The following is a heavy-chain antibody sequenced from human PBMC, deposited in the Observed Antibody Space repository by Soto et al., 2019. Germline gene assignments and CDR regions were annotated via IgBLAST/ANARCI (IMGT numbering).Heavy chain of an antibody. J-gene: IGHJ6*04. D-gene: IGHD3-10*01. Sequence: QVQLVQSGAEVKKPGSSVKVSCKASGGTFSSYAISWVRQAPGQGLAWMGGIIPIFGTANYAQKFQDRVTITADASTSTAYMQLRSMRSEDAAVYYCAREVLGITVVRGAQYHYYYGMAVWGGGTTVTVSS. CDR2: IIPIFGTA. CDR1: GGTFSSYA. CDR3: AREVLGITVVRGAQYHYYYGMAV. V-gene: IGHV1-69*01.